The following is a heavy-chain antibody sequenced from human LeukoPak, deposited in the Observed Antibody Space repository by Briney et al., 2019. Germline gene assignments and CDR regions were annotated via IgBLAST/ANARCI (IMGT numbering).Heavy chain of an antibody. CDR2: ISGSGGST. Sequence: GGSLRLSCAASGFTFSSYAMSWVRQAPGKGLEWVSAISGSGGSTYYADSVKGRFTISRDNSKNTLYLQMNSLRAEDTAVYYCAKDTLRTDRGYYFDYWGQGTLVTVSS. D-gene: IGHD2/OR15-2a*01. CDR1: GFTFSSYA. CDR3: AKDTLRTDRGYYFDY. V-gene: IGHV3-23*01. J-gene: IGHJ4*02.